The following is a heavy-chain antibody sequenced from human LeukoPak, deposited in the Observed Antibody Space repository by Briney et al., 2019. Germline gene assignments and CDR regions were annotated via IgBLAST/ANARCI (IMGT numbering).Heavy chain of an antibody. D-gene: IGHD3-22*01. Sequence: ASVKVSCKASGYTFTGYYMHWVRQAPGQGLEWMGWINPNSGGTNYAQKFQGRVTMTRDTSISTAYMELSRLRSDDTAVYYCARIGGYYYDSSGYSYWGQGTLVTVSS. J-gene: IGHJ4*02. V-gene: IGHV1-2*02. CDR3: ARIGGYYYDSSGYSY. CDR2: INPNSGGT. CDR1: GYTFTGYY.